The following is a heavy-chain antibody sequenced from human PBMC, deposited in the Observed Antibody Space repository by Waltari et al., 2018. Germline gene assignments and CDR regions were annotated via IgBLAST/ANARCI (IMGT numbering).Heavy chain of an antibody. CDR1: GFTFSSYA. Sequence: VQLVESGGGVVQPGRSLRLSCAVSGFTFSSYAMSWVRQAPGKGLEWVSAISGSGGSTYYADSVKGRFTISRDNSKNTLYLQMNSLRAEDTAVYYCAKVGYCSSTSCTKFDPWGQGTLVTVSS. V-gene: IGHV3-23*04. J-gene: IGHJ5*02. D-gene: IGHD2-2*01. CDR3: AKVGYCSSTSCTKFDP. CDR2: ISGSGGST.